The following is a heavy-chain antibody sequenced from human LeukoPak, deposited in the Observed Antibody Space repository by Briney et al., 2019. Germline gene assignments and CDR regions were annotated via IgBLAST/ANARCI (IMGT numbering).Heavy chain of an antibody. J-gene: IGHJ4*02. Sequence: SVKVSCKASGGTFSSYAISWVRQAPGQGLEWMGGIIPIFGTANYAQKFQGRVTITADESTGTAYMELSSLRSEDTAVYYCARGGYAIDYYGSGSSYYFDYWGQGTLVTVSS. D-gene: IGHD3-10*01. CDR2: IIPIFGTA. V-gene: IGHV1-69*13. CDR3: ARGGYAIDYYGSGSSYYFDY. CDR1: GGTFSSYA.